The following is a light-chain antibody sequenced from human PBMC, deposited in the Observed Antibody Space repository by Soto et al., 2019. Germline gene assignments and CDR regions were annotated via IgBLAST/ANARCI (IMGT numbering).Light chain of an antibody. CDR2: KAT. CDR1: QSISSW. Sequence: DIQMTQSPSTLSASVGDRVTITCRASQSISSWVAWYQQKPGKAPKLLIYKATSLESGVPSRFSGSGSGTEFTLTISSLQADDFATYYCQQYNTYWTFGQGPKVDIK. V-gene: IGKV1-5*03. J-gene: IGKJ1*01. CDR3: QQYNTYWT.